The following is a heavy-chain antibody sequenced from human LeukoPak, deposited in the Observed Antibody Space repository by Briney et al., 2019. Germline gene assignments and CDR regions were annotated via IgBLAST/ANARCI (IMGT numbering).Heavy chain of an antibody. Sequence: GGSLRLSCAASGFIFSTYAMDWVRQAPRKGLEYVSTISTNGGITHYADSVKGRFTISRDNSKNTLYLQMGSLRAEDMAVYYCARGRASVDSSGWYDTFDIWGQGTMVTVSS. J-gene: IGHJ3*02. D-gene: IGHD6-19*01. CDR3: ARGRASVDSSGWYDTFDI. V-gene: IGHV3-64*02. CDR1: GFIFSTYA. CDR2: ISTNGGIT.